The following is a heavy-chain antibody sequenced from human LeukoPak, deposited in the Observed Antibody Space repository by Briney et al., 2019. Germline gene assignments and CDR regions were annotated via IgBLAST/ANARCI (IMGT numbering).Heavy chain of an antibody. CDR1: GFTFSNAW. Sequence: GGSLRLFCAASGFTFSNAWMSWVRQAPGKYLEWVGRSKGKTDGGTTDYAAPAKGRFTISRDDSKNTLYLQMNSLKTEDTAVYYFFKQETEYDILTGDSFDYWGQGTLVTVSS. J-gene: IGHJ4*02. CDR3: FKQETEYDILTGDSFDY. V-gene: IGHV3-15*01. D-gene: IGHD3-9*01. CDR2: SKGKTDGGTT.